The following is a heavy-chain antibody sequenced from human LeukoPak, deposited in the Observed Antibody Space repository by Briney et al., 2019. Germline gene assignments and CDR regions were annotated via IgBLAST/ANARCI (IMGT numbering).Heavy chain of an antibody. V-gene: IGHV3-23*01. CDR3: AKKGGLDYYDSSGYYELSYFDY. J-gene: IGHJ4*02. D-gene: IGHD3-22*01. CDR1: GFIFSSYA. Sequence: GGSLRLSCAASGFIFSSYAMSWVRQAPGKGLEWVSAISGSGDSTYYADSVKGRFTISRDNSKSTLYLQMDSLGAEDTAVYYCAKKGGLDYYDSSGYYELSYFDYWGQGTLVTVSS. CDR2: ISGSGDST.